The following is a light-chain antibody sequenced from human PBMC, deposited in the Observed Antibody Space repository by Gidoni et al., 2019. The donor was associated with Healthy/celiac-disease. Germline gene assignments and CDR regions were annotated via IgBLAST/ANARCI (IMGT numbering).Light chain of an antibody. V-gene: IGLV1-44*01. Sequence: QSVLTQPPSASGTPGQRVTIAGSGSSSNIGSNTVNWCQKLPGTAPKLLTYINNQRPSGVPVRFSGSKSGTSASLAICGLQSEDVADYYCAAWDDSLNGVVFGGGTKLTVL. CDR2: INN. CDR3: AAWDDSLNGVV. J-gene: IGLJ2*01. CDR1: SSNIGSNT.